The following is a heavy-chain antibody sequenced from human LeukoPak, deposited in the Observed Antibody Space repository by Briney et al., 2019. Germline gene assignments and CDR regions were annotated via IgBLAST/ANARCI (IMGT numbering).Heavy chain of an antibody. CDR1: GYTFTSYG. CDR3: AREDPGAVAGPYFDY. CDR2: IIPILGIA. D-gene: IGHD6-19*01. J-gene: IGHJ4*02. Sequence: SVKVSCKASGYTFTSYGISWVRQAPGQGLEWMGRIIPILGIANYAQKFQGRVTITADKSTSTAYMELSSLRSEDTAVYYCAREDPGAVAGPYFDYWGQGTLVTVSS. V-gene: IGHV1-69*04.